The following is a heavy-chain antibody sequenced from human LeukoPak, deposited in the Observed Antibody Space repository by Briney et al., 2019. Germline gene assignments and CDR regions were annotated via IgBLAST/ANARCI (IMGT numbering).Heavy chain of an antibody. Sequence: PGRSLRLSCAASGFTFSSYAMHWVRQAPGKGLEWVAVISYDGSNKYYADSVKGRFTISRDNSKNTLYLQMNSLRAEDTAVYYCARVLLWFGERPGGYCMDVWGQGTTVTVSS. CDR2: ISYDGSNK. V-gene: IGHV3-30-3*01. D-gene: IGHD3-10*01. CDR3: ARVLLWFGERPGGYCMDV. J-gene: IGHJ6*02. CDR1: GFTFSSYA.